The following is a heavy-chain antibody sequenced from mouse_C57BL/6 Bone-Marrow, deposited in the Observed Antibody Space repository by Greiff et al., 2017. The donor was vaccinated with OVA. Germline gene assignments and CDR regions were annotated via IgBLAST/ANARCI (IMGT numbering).Heavy chain of an antibody. Sequence: VQLQESGAELVRPGASVTLSCKASGYTFTDYEMHWVKQTPVHGLEWIGAIDPEAGGTAYNQKFKGKAILTAAKSSSTAYMELRSLTSEDSAVYYCTRGYSKYYAMDYWGQGTSVTVSS. CDR3: TRGYSKYYAMDY. CDR1: GYTFTDYE. V-gene: IGHV1-15*01. CDR2: IDPEAGGT. D-gene: IGHD2-5*01. J-gene: IGHJ4*01.